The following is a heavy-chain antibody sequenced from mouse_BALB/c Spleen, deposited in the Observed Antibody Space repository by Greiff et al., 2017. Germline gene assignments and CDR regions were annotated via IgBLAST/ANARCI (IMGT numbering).Heavy chain of an antibody. Sequence: QVQLKESGAELAKPGASVKMSCKASGYTFTSYWMHWVKQRPGQGLEWIGYINPSTGYTEYNQKFKDKATLTADKSSSTAYMQLSSLTSEDSAVYYCARNDYGYAMDYWGQGTSVTVSS. D-gene: IGHD2-4*01. CDR2: INPSTGYT. V-gene: IGHV1-7*01. CDR1: GYTFTSYW. CDR3: ARNDYGYAMDY. J-gene: IGHJ4*01.